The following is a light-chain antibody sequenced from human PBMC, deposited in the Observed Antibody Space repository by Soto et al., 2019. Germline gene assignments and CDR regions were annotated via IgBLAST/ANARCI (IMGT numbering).Light chain of an antibody. CDR1: QSISSW. CDR2: KAS. Sequence: DIQMTQSPSTLSASVRDRVTITCRASQSISSWLAWYQQKPGKAPKLLIYKASSLESGVPSRFSGSGSGTEFTRTISSLQPEDFATYYCQQYNSYWTFGQGTTVEIK. CDR3: QQYNSYWT. J-gene: IGKJ1*01. V-gene: IGKV1-5*03.